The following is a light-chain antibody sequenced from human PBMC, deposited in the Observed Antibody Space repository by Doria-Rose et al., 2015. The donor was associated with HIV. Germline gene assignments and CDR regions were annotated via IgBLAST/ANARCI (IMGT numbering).Light chain of an antibody. Sequence: EIVLTQSPGTLSLSPGERATLSCRASQSFSSTYLAWYQQKAGQARSLLIYDGSTRATGIPDRFSASGSGTDFTLTINRLEPEDFALYYCHQYGTSWTFGQGTKVEI. CDR3: HQYGTSWT. CDR1: QSFSSTY. J-gene: IGKJ1*01. V-gene: IGKV3-20*01. CDR2: DGS.